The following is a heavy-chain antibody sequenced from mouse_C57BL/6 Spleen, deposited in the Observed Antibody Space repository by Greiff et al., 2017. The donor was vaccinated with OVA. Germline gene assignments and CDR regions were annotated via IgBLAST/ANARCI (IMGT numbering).Heavy chain of an antibody. CDR1: GYTFTSYW. CDR3: ARAVSNSLFAY. V-gene: IGHV1-55*01. J-gene: IGHJ3*01. CDR2: IYPGSGST. Sequence: QVQLQQSGAELVKPGASVTMSCKASGYTFTSYWITWVKQRPGQGLEWIGDIYPGSGSTNYNEKFKSKATLTVDTSSSTAYMQLSSLTSEDSAVYCCARAVSNSLFAYWGQGTLVTVSA. D-gene: IGHD2-5*01.